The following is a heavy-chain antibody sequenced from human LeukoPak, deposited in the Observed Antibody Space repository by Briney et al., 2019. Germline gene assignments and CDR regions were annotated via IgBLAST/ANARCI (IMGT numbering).Heavy chain of an antibody. D-gene: IGHD1-7*01. V-gene: IGHV3-30*04. CDR3: AKLVIRTSFDY. CDR1: GFTFSSYA. J-gene: IGHJ4*02. CDR2: ISYDGSNK. Sequence: GGSLRLSCAASGFTFSSYAMHWVRQAPGKGLEWVAVISYDGSNKYYADSVKGRFTISRDNSKNTLYLQMNSLRAEDTAVYYCAKLVIRTSFDYWGQGTLVTVSS.